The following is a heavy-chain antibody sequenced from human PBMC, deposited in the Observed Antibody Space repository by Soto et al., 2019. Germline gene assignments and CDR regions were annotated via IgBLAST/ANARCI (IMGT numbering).Heavy chain of an antibody. J-gene: IGHJ4*02. CDR2: IYYSGST. D-gene: IGHD3-10*01. V-gene: IGHV4-31*03. Sequence: QVQLQESGPGLVKPSQTLSLTCTVSGGSISSGGYYWSWIRQHPGKGLEWIGYIYYSGSTYYNPSLKSRVTISVDTYKNPCSLKLSSVTAADTAVYYWATYGSGSYKPTTFDYWGQGTLVTVSS. CDR1: GGSISSGGYY. CDR3: ATYGSGSYKPTTFDY.